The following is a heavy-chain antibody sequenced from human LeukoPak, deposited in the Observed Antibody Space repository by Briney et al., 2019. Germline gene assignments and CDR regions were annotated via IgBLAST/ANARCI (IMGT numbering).Heavy chain of an antibody. CDR2: IYYSGST. CDR3: ARDLWFGDFYYYGMDV. Sequence: SETLSLTCAVYGGSFSSYYWSWIRQPPGKGLEWIGYIYYSGSTNYNASLKSRVTISVDTSKNQFSLKLSSVTAADTAVYYCARDLWFGDFYYYGMDVWGQGTTVTVSS. J-gene: IGHJ6*02. D-gene: IGHD3-10*01. V-gene: IGHV4-59*01. CDR1: GGSFSSYY.